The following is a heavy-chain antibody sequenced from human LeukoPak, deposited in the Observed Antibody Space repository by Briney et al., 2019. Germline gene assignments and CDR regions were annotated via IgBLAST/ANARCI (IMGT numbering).Heavy chain of an antibody. J-gene: IGHJ4*02. CDR3: ARDLYCSSTSCYTN. V-gene: IGHV3-48*01. CDR2: ISSSSSTI. D-gene: IGHD2-2*02. Sequence: GGSLRLSCAASGFTFSSYSMNWVRQAPGKGLEWVSYISSSSSTIYYADSVKGRFTISRDNAKNSLYLQMNSLRAEDTAVYYCARDLYCSSTSCYTNWGRGTLVTVSS. CDR1: GFTFSSYS.